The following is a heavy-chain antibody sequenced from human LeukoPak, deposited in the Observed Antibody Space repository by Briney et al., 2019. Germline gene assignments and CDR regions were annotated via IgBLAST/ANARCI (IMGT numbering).Heavy chain of an antibody. D-gene: IGHD1-26*01. J-gene: IGHJ4*02. CDR2: IIPIFGTA. V-gene: IGHV1-69*13. CDR3: ASTLEGGSYHVLYYFDY. CDR1: GGTFSSYA. Sequence: ASVKVSCKASGGTFSSYAISWVRQAPGQGLEWMGGIIPIFGTANYAQKFQGRVTITADESTSTAYMELSSLRSEDTAVYYCASTLEGGSYHVLYYFDYWGQGTLVTVSS.